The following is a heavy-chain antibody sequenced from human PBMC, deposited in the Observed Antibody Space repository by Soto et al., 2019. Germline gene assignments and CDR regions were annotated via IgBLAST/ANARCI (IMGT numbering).Heavy chain of an antibody. V-gene: IGHV3-23*01. J-gene: IGHJ3*01. CDR3: VREGRGSFDF. Sequence: GGSLRLSCAASGFAFSTYAMTWVRQAPGKGLEWVSVISGSGGSSYCAASVKGRFTISRDNSKNTLYLQMNGLRAEDTALYYCVREGRGSFDFWGRGTMVTVSS. CDR1: GFAFSTYA. D-gene: IGHD5-12*01. CDR2: ISGSGGSS.